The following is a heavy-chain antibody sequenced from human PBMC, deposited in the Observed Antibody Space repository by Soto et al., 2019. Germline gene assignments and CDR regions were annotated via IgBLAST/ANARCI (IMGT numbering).Heavy chain of an antibody. D-gene: IGHD2-15*01. V-gene: IGHV4-30-2*01. Sequence: QLQLQESGSGLVKPSQTLSLTCAVSGGSISSGGYSWSWIRQPPGKGLEWIGYIYHSGSTYYNPSLKSRVTISGDRSKNQFSLKLSSVTAADTAVYYCARVAGYCSGGSCYPYYFDYWGQGTLVTVSS. CDR1: GGSISSGGYS. CDR2: IYHSGST. CDR3: ARVAGYCSGGSCYPYYFDY. J-gene: IGHJ4*02.